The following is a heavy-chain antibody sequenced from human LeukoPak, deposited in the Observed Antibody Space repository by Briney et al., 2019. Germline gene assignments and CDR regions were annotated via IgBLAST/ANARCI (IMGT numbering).Heavy chain of an antibody. Sequence: SETLSLTCTVSGGSISSSSYYWGWIRQPPGKGLEWIGSIYYSGSTYYNPSLKSRVAISVDTSKNQFSLKLSSVTAADTAVYYCARNVVATITGSWFDPWGQGTLVTVSS. J-gene: IGHJ5*02. V-gene: IGHV4-39*01. CDR1: GGSISSSSYY. CDR3: ARNVVATITGSWFDP. CDR2: IYYSGST. D-gene: IGHD5-12*01.